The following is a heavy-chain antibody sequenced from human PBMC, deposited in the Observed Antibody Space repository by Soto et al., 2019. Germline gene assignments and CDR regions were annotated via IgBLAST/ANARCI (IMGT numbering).Heavy chain of an antibody. CDR2: ISVHNDNT. D-gene: IGHD6-19*01. CDR3: ARDRTSGCTDAFDI. V-gene: IGHV1-18*01. J-gene: IGHJ3*02. Sequence: QVQLVQSGAEVKKPGASVKVSCKASGYRFTSYGINWVRQAPGQGLEWMGWISVHNDNTNYAQKLQDRLTMTTDTFTSTAYMELRSLRSDDTAVYYCARDRTSGCTDAFDIWGQGTMVTVSS. CDR1: GYRFTSYG.